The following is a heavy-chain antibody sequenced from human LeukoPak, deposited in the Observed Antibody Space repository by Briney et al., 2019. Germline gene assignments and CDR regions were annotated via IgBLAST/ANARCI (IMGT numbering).Heavy chain of an antibody. D-gene: IGHD3-22*01. J-gene: IGHJ1*01. Sequence: GGSLRLSCEASGFTFSAYAMTWVRQAPGKGLEWVSSIGSDNKPHYSESVKGRFTISRDNSKNTLYLQMNSLRAEDTAVYYCAKSSGYYSEYLQHWGQGTLVTVSS. CDR2: IGSDNKP. CDR1: GFTFSAYA. V-gene: IGHV3-23*05. CDR3: AKSSGYYSEYLQH.